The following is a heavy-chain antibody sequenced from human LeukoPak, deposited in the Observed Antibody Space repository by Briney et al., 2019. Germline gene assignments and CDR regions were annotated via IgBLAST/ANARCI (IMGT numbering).Heavy chain of an antibody. Sequence: GGSLRLSCETSGFTFTNYAVSWVRQAPGKGLEWLSAFTGRPGRTYYADSVRGRFTISRDTSKNTLFLEMSSLRVEDTAIYFCAKDHLLCTSTSCYIDYFDSWGQGTLVTVSS. D-gene: IGHD2-2*02. CDR1: GFTFTNYA. J-gene: IGHJ4*02. V-gene: IGHV3-23*01. CDR3: AKDHLLCTSTSCYIDYFDS. CDR2: FTGRPGRT.